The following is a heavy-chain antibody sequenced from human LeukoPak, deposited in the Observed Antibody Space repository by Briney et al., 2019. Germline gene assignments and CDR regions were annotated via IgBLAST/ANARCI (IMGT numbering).Heavy chain of an antibody. CDR3: TATLSSGWDLVDY. J-gene: IGHJ4*02. D-gene: IGHD6-19*01. CDR2: VKSESDGGTT. Sequence: GGSLRLSCAASGFTFSSYGMHWVRQAPGKGLEWVGRVKSESDGGTTDYGAPVKGRFTISRDDSKKTLYLEMTSLKIEDTALYYCTATLSSGWDLVDYWGQGTLVTVSS. V-gene: IGHV3-15*05. CDR1: GFTFSSYG.